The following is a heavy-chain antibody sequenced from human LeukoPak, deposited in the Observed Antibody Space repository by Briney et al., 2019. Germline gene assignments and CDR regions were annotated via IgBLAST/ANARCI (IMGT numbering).Heavy chain of an antibody. V-gene: IGHV4-59*01. J-gene: IGHJ6*03. Sequence: SETLSLTCTVSGGSISRYYWSWIRQPPGKGLEWIGYIYYSGSTNYNPSFKSRVTISVDTSKNQFSLKLSSVTAADTAVYYCAREYSSGWYSAYYYYMDVWGKGTTVTISS. D-gene: IGHD6-19*01. CDR1: GGSISRYY. CDR3: AREYSSGWYSAYYYYMDV. CDR2: IYYSGST.